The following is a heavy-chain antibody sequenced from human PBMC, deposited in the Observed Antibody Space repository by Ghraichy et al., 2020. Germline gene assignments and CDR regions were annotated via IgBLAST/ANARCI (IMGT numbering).Heavy chain of an antibody. CDR3: AKDPITGTAYFDY. CDR2: IRYDGSNK. CDR1: GFTFSSYG. J-gene: IGHJ4*02. V-gene: IGHV3-30*02. Sequence: SCAASGFTFSSYGMHWVRQAPGKGLEWVAFIRYDGSNKYYADSVKGRFTISRDNSKNTLYLQMNSLRAEDTAVYYCAKDPITGTAYFDYWGQGTLVTVSS. D-gene: IGHD1-7*01.